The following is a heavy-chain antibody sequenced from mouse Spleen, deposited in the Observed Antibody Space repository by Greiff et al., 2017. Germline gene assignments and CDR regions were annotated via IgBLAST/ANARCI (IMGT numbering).Heavy chain of an antibody. Sequence: VQLQQSGAELVKPGASVKISCKASGYAFSSYWMNWVKQRPGKGLEWIGQIYPGDGDTNYNGKFKGKATLTADKSSSTAYMQLSSLTSEDSAVYFCARGTATWGYAMDYWGQGTSVTVSS. CDR1: GYAFSSYW. V-gene: IGHV1-80*01. CDR3: ARGTATWGYAMDY. D-gene: IGHD1-2*01. J-gene: IGHJ4*01. CDR2: IYPGDGDT.